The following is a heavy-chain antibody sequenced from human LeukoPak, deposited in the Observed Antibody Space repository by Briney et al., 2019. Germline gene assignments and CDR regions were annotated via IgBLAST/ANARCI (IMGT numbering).Heavy chain of an antibody. CDR1: GFTFGIFA. J-gene: IGHJ1*01. Sequence: GGSLRLSCAASGFTFGIFAMSWVRQPPGKGLECVSAITNNGGTTYYADSVKGRFTISRDNSKNTLYLQMNSLRAEDTAVYYCARSIAAAGTPHFQHWGQGTLVTVSS. CDR2: ITNNGGTT. D-gene: IGHD6-13*01. V-gene: IGHV3-23*01. CDR3: ARSIAAAGTPHFQH.